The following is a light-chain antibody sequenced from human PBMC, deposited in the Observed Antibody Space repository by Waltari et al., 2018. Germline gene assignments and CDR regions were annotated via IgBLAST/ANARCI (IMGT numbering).Light chain of an antibody. CDR3: LVSYSGALWV. Sequence: QAVVTQEPSLTVSPGGTVTLTCVSSSGPVTSGHYPYWFQQKPGQAPRTLIYDTRNKHSWTPARFSGSLLGGKAALTLSGAQPDDEATYYCLVSYSGALWVFGGGTKLTVL. CDR1: SGPVTSGHY. V-gene: IGLV7-46*01. CDR2: DTR. J-gene: IGLJ3*02.